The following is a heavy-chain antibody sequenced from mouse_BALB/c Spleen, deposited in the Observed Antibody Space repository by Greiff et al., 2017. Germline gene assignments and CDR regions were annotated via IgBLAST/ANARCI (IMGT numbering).Heavy chain of an antibody. V-gene: IGHV5-17*02. D-gene: IGHD2-2*01. CDR1: GFTFSSFG. J-gene: IGHJ4*01. CDR2: ISSGSSTI. Sequence: EVQRVESGGGLVQPGGSRKLSCAASGFTFSSFGMHWVRQAPEKGLEWVAYISSGSSTIYYADTVKGRFTISRDNPKNTLFLQMTSLRSEDTAMYYCAYGYDVVAMDYWGQGTSVTVSS. CDR3: AYGYDVVAMDY.